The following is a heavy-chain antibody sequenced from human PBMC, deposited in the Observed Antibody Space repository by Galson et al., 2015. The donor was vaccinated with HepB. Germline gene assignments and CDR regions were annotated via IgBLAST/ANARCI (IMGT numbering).Heavy chain of an antibody. CDR3: AISGVGFDY. D-gene: IGHD1-26*01. V-gene: IGHV3-9*01. CDR2: ISWNSGSI. CDR1: GFTFDDYA. J-gene: IGHJ4*02. Sequence: SLRLSCAASGFTFDDYAMHWVRQAPGKGLEWVSGISWNSGSIGYADSVKGRFTISRDNAKNSLYLQMNSLRAEDTALYYCAISGVGFDYWGQGTLVTVSS.